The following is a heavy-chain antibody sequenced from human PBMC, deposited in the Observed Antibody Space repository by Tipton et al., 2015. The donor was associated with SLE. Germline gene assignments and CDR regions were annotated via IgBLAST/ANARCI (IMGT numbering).Heavy chain of an antibody. CDR2: IYTSGST. CDR1: GGSISSGSYY. CDR3: ARASHLTGSYYYYYMDV. Sequence: LRLSCTVSGGSISSGSYYWSWIRQPAGKGLEWIGRIYTSGSTNYNPSLKSRVTISIDTSKNPFSQKLSSVTAADTAVYYCARASHLTGSYYYYYMDVWGKGTTVTISS. J-gene: IGHJ6*03. D-gene: IGHD7-27*01. V-gene: IGHV4-61*02.